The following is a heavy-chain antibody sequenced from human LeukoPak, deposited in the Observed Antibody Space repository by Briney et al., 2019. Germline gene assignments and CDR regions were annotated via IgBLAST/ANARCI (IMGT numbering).Heavy chain of an antibody. J-gene: IGHJ4*02. CDR3: ARGRNYGDYDESDY. Sequence: ASVKVSCKASGGTFSSYAISWARQAPGQGLEWMGGIIPIFGTANYAQKFQGRVTITADESTSTAYMELSSLRSEDTAVYYCARGRNYGDYDESDYWGQGTLVTVSS. CDR1: GGTFSSYA. V-gene: IGHV1-69*13. D-gene: IGHD4-17*01. CDR2: IIPIFGTA.